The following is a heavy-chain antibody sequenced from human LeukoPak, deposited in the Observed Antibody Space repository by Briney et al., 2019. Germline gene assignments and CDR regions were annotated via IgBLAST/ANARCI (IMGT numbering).Heavy chain of an antibody. D-gene: IGHD2-2*02. Sequence: GGSLRLSCAASGLTVSRNYMTWVRQAPGKGLEWVSNIYAGGDTHYADSVRGRFTISRDNSNNTLYLQMNSLRAEDTAVYYCARYTSRAVDIWGQGTMVTVSS. J-gene: IGHJ3*02. V-gene: IGHV3-53*01. CDR2: IYAGGDT. CDR3: ARYTSRAVDI. CDR1: GLTVSRNY.